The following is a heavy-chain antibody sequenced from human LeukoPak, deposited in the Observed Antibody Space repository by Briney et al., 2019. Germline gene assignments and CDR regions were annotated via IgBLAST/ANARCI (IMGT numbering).Heavy chain of an antibody. Sequence: GGSLRLSCAASGFILSSYWMSWVRQAPGKGLEWVANIKQDGSEKYYVDSVKGRFTISRDNAKNSLYLQMNSLGAEDTAVYYCAREAAAAHPDYWGQGTLVVVSA. D-gene: IGHD6-13*01. CDR1: GFILSSYW. CDR2: IKQDGSEK. J-gene: IGHJ4*02. V-gene: IGHV3-7*05. CDR3: AREAAAAHPDY.